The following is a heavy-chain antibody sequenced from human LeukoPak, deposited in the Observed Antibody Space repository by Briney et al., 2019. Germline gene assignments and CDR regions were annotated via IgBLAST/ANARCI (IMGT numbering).Heavy chain of an antibody. V-gene: IGHV1-18*01. CDR1: GYTFSNYG. CDR3: ARVDLLTGYYFFDY. J-gene: IGHJ4*02. CDR2: IRGDNGNT. D-gene: IGHD3-9*01. Sequence: ASVKVSGKASGYTFSNYGISWVRQAPGQGLEWVGWIRGDNGNTNYAQKLQGRVTMTTDTSTSTAYMELRSLGSDETAVYYCARVDLLTGYYFFDYWGQGTLVTVSS.